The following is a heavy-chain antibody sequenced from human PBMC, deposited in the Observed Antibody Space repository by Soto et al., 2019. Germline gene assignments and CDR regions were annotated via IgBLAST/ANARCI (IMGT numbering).Heavy chain of an antibody. V-gene: IGHV3-30*18. CDR2: ISYDGSNK. CDR3: AKGWFTPGLVDY. CDR1: GFTFSSYG. D-gene: IGHD3-9*01. J-gene: IGHJ4*02. Sequence: QVQLVESGGGVVQPGRSLRLSCAASGFTFSSYGMHWVRQAPGKGLEWVAVISYDGSNKYYADSVKGRFTISRDNSKNTLYLQMNSLRAEDTAVYYWAKGWFTPGLVDYWGQGTLVTVSS.